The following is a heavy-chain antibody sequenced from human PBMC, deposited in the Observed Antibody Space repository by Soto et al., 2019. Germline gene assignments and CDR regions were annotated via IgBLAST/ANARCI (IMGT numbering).Heavy chain of an antibody. CDR1: GGSISSGGYY. CDR3: ARDRLPAADQYWFDP. D-gene: IGHD2-2*01. Sequence: PSETLSLTCTVSGGSISSGGYYWSWIRQHPGKGLEWIGYIYYSGSTYYNPSLKSRVTISIDTSKNQFSLNLSSVTAADTAVYYCARDRLPAADQYWFDPWGQGTLVTVSS. CDR2: IYYSGST. J-gene: IGHJ5*02. V-gene: IGHV4-31*03.